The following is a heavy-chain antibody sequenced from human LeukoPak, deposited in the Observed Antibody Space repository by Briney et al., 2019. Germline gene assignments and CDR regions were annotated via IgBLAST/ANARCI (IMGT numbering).Heavy chain of an antibody. Sequence: PGRSLRLSCAASGFTFSAYGMHWVRQAPGKGLEWVAVISYDGSNKYYADSVKGRFIISRDNSKNTLYLQTNSLRAEDTAVYYCAKGDSGYYTFFDYWGQGTLVTVSS. CDR2: ISYDGSNK. V-gene: IGHV3-30*18. CDR1: GFTFSAYG. CDR3: AKGDSGYYTFFDY. J-gene: IGHJ4*02. D-gene: IGHD3-22*01.